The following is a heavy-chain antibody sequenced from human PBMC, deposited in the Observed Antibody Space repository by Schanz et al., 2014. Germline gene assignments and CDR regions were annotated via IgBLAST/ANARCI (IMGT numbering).Heavy chain of an antibody. CDR2: ISYHGSER. J-gene: IGHJ4*02. D-gene: IGHD3-22*01. CDR3: AKSYDTSGYSGFDY. V-gene: IGHV3-30*18. Sequence: VQLVESGGGLVKPGGSLTLSCAASGFTFRNAWMTWVRQAPGKGLEWVAVISYHGSERYYADSVKGRFTISRDNSKNTLYLQMNSLRTEDTAVYFCAKSYDTSGYSGFDYWGQGTLVTVSS. CDR1: GFTFRNAW.